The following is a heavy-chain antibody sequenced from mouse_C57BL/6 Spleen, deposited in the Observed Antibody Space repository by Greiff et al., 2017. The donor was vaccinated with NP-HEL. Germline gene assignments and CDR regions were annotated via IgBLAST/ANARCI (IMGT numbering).Heavy chain of an antibody. J-gene: IGHJ2*01. D-gene: IGHD1-1*01. CDR2: IYPGSGST. CDR1: GYTFTSYW. Sequence: QVQLQQPGAELVKPGASVKMSCKASGYTFTSYWITWVKQRPGQGLEWIGDIYPGSGSTNYNEKFKSKATLTVDTSSSTAYMQLSSLTSEDSAVYYCAREGSYYGSSPGYFDYWGQGTTLTVSS. CDR3: AREGSYYGSSPGYFDY. V-gene: IGHV1-55*01.